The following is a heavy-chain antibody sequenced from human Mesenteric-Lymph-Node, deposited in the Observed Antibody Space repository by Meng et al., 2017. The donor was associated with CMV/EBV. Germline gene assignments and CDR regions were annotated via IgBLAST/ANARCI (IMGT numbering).Heavy chain of an antibody. D-gene: IGHD3-22*01. CDR1: SEYY. CDR3: ARDLVRRYYDSSGSYPHFEY. CDR2: ISTTGTYT. V-gene: IGHV3-11*06. J-gene: IGHJ4*02. Sequence: SEYYMSWIRQAPGKGLEWVSYISTTGTYTNYADSMKGRFTISRDNARNTLYLQMNSLRVEDTAVYYCARDLVRRYYDSSGSYPHFEYWGQGSLVTSPQ.